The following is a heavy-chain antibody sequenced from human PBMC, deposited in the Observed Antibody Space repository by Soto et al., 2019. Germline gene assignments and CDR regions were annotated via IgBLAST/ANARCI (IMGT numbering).Heavy chain of an antibody. CDR2: ISWNSGSI. V-gene: IGHV3-9*01. J-gene: IGHJ4*02. CDR3: AKGPYGSGSYYNY. CDR1: GFTFSSYA. D-gene: IGHD3-10*01. Sequence: PGGSLRLSCAASGFTFSSYAMTWVRQAPGMGLEWVSGISWNSGSIGYADSVKGRFTISRDNAKNSLYLQMNSLRAEDTALYYCAKGPYGSGSYYNYWGQGTLVTVSS.